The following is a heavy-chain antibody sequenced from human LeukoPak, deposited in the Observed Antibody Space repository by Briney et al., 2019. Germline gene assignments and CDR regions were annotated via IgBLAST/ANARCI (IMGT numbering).Heavy chain of an antibody. CDR3: ARDGLEMATFYFDY. Sequence: SQTLSLTCTVSGGSISSGSYYWSWIRQPAGKGLEWIGRIYTSVSTNYNPSLKSRVTISVDTSKNQFSLKLSSVTAADTAVYYCARDGLEMATFYFDYWGQGTLVTVSS. D-gene: IGHD5-24*01. J-gene: IGHJ4*02. V-gene: IGHV4-61*02. CDR2: IYTSVST. CDR1: GGSISSGSYY.